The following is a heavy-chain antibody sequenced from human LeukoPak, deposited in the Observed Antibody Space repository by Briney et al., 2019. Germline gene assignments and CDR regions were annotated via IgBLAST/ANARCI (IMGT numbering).Heavy chain of an antibody. V-gene: IGHV4-31*03. CDR1: GASVSSGDYY. D-gene: IGHD2-8*01. J-gene: IGHJ4*02. Sequence: SETLSLTCTVSGASVSSGDYYWSWLRQHPGKGLEWIGYIHYSGPTYYNPSLKSRVTISVDTSKNQFSLKLSSVTAADTAVYYCARVLASNYYFDYWGQGTLVTVSS. CDR2: IHYSGPT. CDR3: ARVLASNYYFDY.